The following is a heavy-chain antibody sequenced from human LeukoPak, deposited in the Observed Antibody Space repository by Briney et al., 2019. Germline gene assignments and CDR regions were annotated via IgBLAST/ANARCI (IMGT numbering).Heavy chain of an antibody. CDR3: ARRGHITMLRGVITPGYYYYMDV. CDR1: GFTFSDYW. V-gene: IGHV3-48*01. CDR2: ISSSSSTI. J-gene: IGHJ6*03. D-gene: IGHD3-10*01. Sequence: GGSLRLSCVVSGFTFSDYWMSWVRQAPGKGLEWASYISSSSSTIYYADSVKGRFTISRDNAKNSLYLQMNSLRAEDTAVYYCARRGHITMLRGVITPGYYYYMDVWGKGTTVTVSS.